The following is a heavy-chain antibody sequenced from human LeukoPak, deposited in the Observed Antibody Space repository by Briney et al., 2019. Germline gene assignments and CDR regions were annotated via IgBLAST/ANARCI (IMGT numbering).Heavy chain of an antibody. Sequence: ASVKVSCKASGYTFTIYGISWVRQAPGQGLEWMGWISANNGNTKYAQKVQGRVTITTDTSTSTAYMELRSLRSDDTAVYYCARDGPYSSGWYVHWGQGTLVTVSS. V-gene: IGHV1-18*01. D-gene: IGHD6-19*01. J-gene: IGHJ5*02. CDR2: ISANNGNT. CDR1: GYTFTIYG. CDR3: ARDGPYSSGWYVH.